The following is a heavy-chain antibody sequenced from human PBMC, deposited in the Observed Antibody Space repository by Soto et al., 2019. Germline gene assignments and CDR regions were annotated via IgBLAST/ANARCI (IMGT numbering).Heavy chain of an antibody. J-gene: IGHJ4*02. CDR3: AKEGPKYSGYDFYFDY. CDR1: GFTFSSYS. V-gene: IGHV3-23*01. D-gene: IGHD5-12*01. CDR2: ISGSGGST. Sequence: GGSLILSCAASGFTFSSYSMSWARQAPGKGLEWVSAISGSGGSTYYADSVKGRFTISRDNSKNTLYLQMSSLRAEDTAVYYCAKEGPKYSGYDFYFDYWGQGTLVTVSS.